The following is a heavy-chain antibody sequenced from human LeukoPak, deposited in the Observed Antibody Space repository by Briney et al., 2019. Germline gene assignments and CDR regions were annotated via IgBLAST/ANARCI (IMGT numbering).Heavy chain of an antibody. V-gene: IGHV1-2*02. J-gene: IGHJ6*02. CDR3: ARGLNSSSALGYYYYYGMDV. CDR1: GYTFTGYY. D-gene: IGHD6-6*01. Sequence: GASVKVSCKASGYTFTGYYMHWVRQAPGQGLEWMGWINPNSGGTNHAQKFQGRVTMTRDTSISTAYMELSRLRSDDTAVYYCARGLNSSSALGYYYYYGMDVWGQGTTVTVSS. CDR2: INPNSGGT.